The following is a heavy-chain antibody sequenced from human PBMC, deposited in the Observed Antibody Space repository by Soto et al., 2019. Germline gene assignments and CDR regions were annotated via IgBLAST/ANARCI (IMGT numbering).Heavy chain of an antibody. V-gene: IGHV4-34*01. CDR3: ARGKGYSSGRFGDY. CDR1: GGSFSGYY. Sequence: QVQLQQWGAGLLKPSETLSLTCAVYGGSFSGYYWSWIRQPPGKGLEWIGEINHSGSTNYNPSLKSRVTISVDTSKNQFALKLSSVTAADTAVYYCARGKGYSSGRFGDYWGQGTLVTVSS. CDR2: INHSGST. D-gene: IGHD6-19*01. J-gene: IGHJ4*02.